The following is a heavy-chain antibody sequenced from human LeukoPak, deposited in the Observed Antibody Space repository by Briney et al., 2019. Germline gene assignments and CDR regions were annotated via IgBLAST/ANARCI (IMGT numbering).Heavy chain of an antibody. J-gene: IGHJ4*02. Sequence: GRSLRLSCVGSGFTFSKYAMHWVRQAPGKGLEWLAVISLDAKHKYYGDSVKGRFTISRDNSNNTLYLQMSGLTSEDTALYYCARGRVVPATRLDYWGRGTLVTVSS. V-gene: IGHV3-30*04. D-gene: IGHD2-15*01. CDR2: ISLDAKHK. CDR3: ARGRVVPATRLDY. CDR1: GFTFSKYA.